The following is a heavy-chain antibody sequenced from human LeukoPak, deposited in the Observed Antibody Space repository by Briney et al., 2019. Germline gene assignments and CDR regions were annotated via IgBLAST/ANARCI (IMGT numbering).Heavy chain of an antibody. D-gene: IGHD2/OR15-2a*01. CDR2: IYKSGTT. CDR1: GGSISSYY. Sequence: PSETLSLTCTVSGGSISSYYWSWIRQPAGKGLEWIGHIYKSGTTNFNPSLTSRVTMSLDTSRNQFSLKLRSVTAADTAVYFCARSFLDYMDVWGKGTTVTVSS. CDR3: ARSFLDYMDV. J-gene: IGHJ6*03. V-gene: IGHV4-4*07.